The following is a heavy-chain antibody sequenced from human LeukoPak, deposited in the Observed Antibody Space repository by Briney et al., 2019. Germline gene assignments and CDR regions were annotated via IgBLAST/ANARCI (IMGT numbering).Heavy chain of an antibody. J-gene: IGHJ6*03. Sequence: AESLRLSCAAPGFTFSSRDWRTWFRQAPGKGREGVSYVSSSSTTIYYEDSVKGRFTISRDNAKNSLSLQMNSLRAEDTAVYYCARDRCTGGRSHSLSVGYMDVWGKGATVTVSS. D-gene: IGHD2-15*01. CDR3: ARDRCTGGRSHSLSVGYMDV. V-gene: IGHV3-48*01. CDR1: GFTFSSRDW. CDR2: VSSSSTTI.